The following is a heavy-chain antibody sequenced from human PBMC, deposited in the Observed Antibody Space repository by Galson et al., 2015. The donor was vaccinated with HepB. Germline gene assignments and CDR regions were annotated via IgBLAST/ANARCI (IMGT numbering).Heavy chain of an antibody. CDR3: ARAGCYGSGSYSSYNTPNDY. CDR1: GFTFSSYW. CDR2: IKQDGSEK. D-gene: IGHD3-10*01. J-gene: IGHJ4*02. Sequence: SLRLSCAASGFTFSSYWMSWVRQAPGKGLEWEANIKQDGSEKYYVDSVKGRFTISRDNAKNSLYLQMNSLRAEDTAVYYCARAGCYGSGSYSSYNTPNDYWGQGTLVTVSS. V-gene: IGHV3-7*01.